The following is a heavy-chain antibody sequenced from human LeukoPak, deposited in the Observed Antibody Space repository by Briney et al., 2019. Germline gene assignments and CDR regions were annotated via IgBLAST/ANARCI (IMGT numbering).Heavy chain of an antibody. CDR3: ASRGYYGSGSYNYYYYGMDV. CDR2: IYSGGST. J-gene: IGHJ6*02. CDR1: GFTVSSNY. Sequence: PGGSLRLSCAASGFTVSSNYMSWVRQAPGKGLERVSVIYSGGSTYYADSVKGRFTISRDNSKNTLYLQMNSLRAEDTAVYYCASRGYYGSGSYNYYYYGMDVWGQGTTVTVSS. V-gene: IGHV3-66*01. D-gene: IGHD3-10*01.